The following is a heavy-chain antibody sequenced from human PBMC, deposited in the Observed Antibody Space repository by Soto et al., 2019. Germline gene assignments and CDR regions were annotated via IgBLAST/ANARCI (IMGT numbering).Heavy chain of an antibody. CDR1: GVTFGSRA. J-gene: IGHJ4*02. CDR2: ITDTGGGA. V-gene: IGHV3-23*01. D-gene: IGHD6-25*01. CDR3: TRGLRSSCQRSRTFDF. Sequence: GGTLRLSCVVSGVTFGSRAMCWVRQAPGEGLEWVSTITDTGGGAKYADSVRGRFTISRDNSKNTLYLQMSSLRAEDSAVYYCTRGLRSSCQRSRTFDFWGPGTLVTVFS.